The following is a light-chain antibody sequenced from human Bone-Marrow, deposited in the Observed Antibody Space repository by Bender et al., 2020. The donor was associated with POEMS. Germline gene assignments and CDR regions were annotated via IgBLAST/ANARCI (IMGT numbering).Light chain of an antibody. Sequence: SYELTQPPSVSVSPGQTATITCSGDRLSYKYACWYQQKAGQSPMLVIYSDNKRPSGIPERFSGSNSADTATLTISGTQAMDEGDYYCQAWDSSSLYVFGPGTKVTVL. CDR2: SDN. J-gene: IGLJ1*01. CDR3: QAWDSSSLYV. CDR1: RLSYKY. V-gene: IGLV3-1*01.